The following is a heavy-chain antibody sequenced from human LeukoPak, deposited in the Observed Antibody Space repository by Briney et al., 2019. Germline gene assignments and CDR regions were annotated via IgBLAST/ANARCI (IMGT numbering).Heavy chain of an antibody. CDR3: ARMVRGSDYYYYGMDV. D-gene: IGHD3-10*01. CDR2: IYYSGST. J-gene: IGHJ6*02. Sequence: SETLSLTCTVSGGSISSYYWSWIRQPPGKGLEWIGYIYYSGSTNYNPSLKSRATLSVDPSKNQFSLKLSSVTAADTAVYYCARMVRGSDYYYYGMDVWGQGTTVTVSS. CDR1: GGSISSYY. V-gene: IGHV4-59*08.